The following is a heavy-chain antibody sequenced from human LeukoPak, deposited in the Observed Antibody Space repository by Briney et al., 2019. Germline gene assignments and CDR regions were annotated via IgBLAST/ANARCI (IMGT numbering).Heavy chain of an antibody. V-gene: IGHV3-33*01. Sequence: GGPLRLSCAASGFTFSSYGMHWVRQAPGKGLEWVAVIWNDGSNKYYADSVKGRFTISRDNAKNSLYLQMNSLRAEDTAVYYCARDTGNSGPDYWGQGTLVTVSS. CDR1: GFTFSSYG. J-gene: IGHJ4*02. CDR2: IWNDGSNK. D-gene: IGHD5-12*01. CDR3: ARDTGNSGPDY.